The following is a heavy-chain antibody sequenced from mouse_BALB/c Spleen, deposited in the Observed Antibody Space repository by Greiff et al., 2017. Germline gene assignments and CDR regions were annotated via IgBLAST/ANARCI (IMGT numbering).Heavy chain of an antibody. D-gene: IGHD1-1*01. CDR2: INSNGGST. Sequence: EVNVVESGGGLVQPGGSLKLSCAASGFTFSSYGMSWVRQTPDKRLELVATINSNGGSTYYPDSVKGRFTISRDNAKNTLYLQMSSLKSEDTAMYYCARGVTVVENYAMDYWGQGTSVTVSS. J-gene: IGHJ4*01. V-gene: IGHV5-6-3*01. CDR3: ARGVTVVENYAMDY. CDR1: GFTFSSYG.